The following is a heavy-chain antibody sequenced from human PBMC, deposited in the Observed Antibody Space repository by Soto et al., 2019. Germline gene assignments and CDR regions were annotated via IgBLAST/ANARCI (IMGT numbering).Heavy chain of an antibody. Sequence: PSETLSLTCTVSGGSISSSSYYWGWIRQPPGKGLEWIGSIYYSGSTYYNPSLKSRVTISVDTSKNQFSLKLSSVTAADTAVYYCAIFTTGAYYFDYWGQGTLVPVSS. V-gene: IGHV4-39*01. CDR3: AIFTTGAYYFDY. CDR1: GGSISSSSYY. CDR2: IYYSGST. D-gene: IGHD1-1*01. J-gene: IGHJ4*02.